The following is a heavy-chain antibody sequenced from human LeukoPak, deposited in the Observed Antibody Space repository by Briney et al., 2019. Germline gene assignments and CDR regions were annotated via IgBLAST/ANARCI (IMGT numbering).Heavy chain of an antibody. CDR3: VRLSSSWYYFDY. D-gene: IGHD6-13*01. CDR1: GFTVSSNY. J-gene: IGHJ4*02. V-gene: IGHV3-53*01. Sequence: GGSLRLSCAASGFTVSSNYMSWVRQAPGKGLEWVSVICSGGSTYYADSVKGRFTISRDNSKNTLYLQMNSLRAEDTAVYYCVRLSSSWYYFDYWGQGTLVTVSS. CDR2: ICSGGST.